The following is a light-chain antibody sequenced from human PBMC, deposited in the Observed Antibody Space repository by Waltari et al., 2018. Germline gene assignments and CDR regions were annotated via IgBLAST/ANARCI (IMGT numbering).Light chain of an antibody. J-gene: IGKJ1*01. CDR2: KAS. Sequence: DIQMTQSPSTLSASVGDRVTITCRASQSISSWLAWYQQQPGKAPQLLFYKASSLESGVPSRFSGSGSGTEFTLTISILQPDDFATYYCQQYNSYPGTFGQGTKVEIK. CDR1: QSISSW. CDR3: QQYNSYPGT. V-gene: IGKV1-5*03.